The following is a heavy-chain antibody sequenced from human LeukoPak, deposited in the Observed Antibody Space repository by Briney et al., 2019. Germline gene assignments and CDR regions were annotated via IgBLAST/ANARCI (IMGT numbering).Heavy chain of an antibody. CDR1: GFTFSSYG. CDR2: ISYDGSNK. CDR3: AEDGFDY. J-gene: IGHJ4*02. Sequence: PGGSLRLSCAASGFTFSSYGMHWVRQAPGKGLEWVAVISYDGSNKYYADSVKGRFTISRDNSKNTLYLQMNSLRAEDTAVYYCAEDGFDYWGQGTLVTVSS. V-gene: IGHV3-30*18.